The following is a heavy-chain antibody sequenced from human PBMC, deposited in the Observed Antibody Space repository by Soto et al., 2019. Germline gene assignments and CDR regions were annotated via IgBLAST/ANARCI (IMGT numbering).Heavy chain of an antibody. J-gene: IGHJ3*02. CDR1: GFTFSSYA. V-gene: IGHV3-23*01. CDR3: AKDRTDYGGNNDAFDI. D-gene: IGHD4-17*01. CDR2: ISGSGGST. Sequence: GGSLRLSCAASGFTFSSYAMSWVRQAPGKGLEWVSAISGSGGSTYYADSVKGRFTISRDNSKNTLYLQMNSLRAEDTAVYYCAKDRTDYGGNNDAFDIWGQGTMGTVSS.